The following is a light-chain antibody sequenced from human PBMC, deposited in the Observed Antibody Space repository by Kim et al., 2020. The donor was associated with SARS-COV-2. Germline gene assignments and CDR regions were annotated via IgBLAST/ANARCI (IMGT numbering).Light chain of an antibody. CDR1: QGISSY. CDR3: QQYYSYPWT. CDR2: AAS. J-gene: IGKJ1*01. V-gene: IGKV1-8*01. Sequence: ASVGDRVTITCRASQGISSYLAWYQQKPGKAPKLLIYAASTLQSGVPSRFSGSGSGTDFTLTISCLQSEDFATYYCQQYYSYPWTFGQGTKVDIK.